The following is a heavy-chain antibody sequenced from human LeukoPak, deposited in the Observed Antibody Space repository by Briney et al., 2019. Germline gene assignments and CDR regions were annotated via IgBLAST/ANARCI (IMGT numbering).Heavy chain of an antibody. CDR1: GLTFSNFG. J-gene: IGHJ4*02. CDR2: ISGSGGST. CDR3: AKDRDGYGYVNYFDY. D-gene: IGHD5-18*01. V-gene: IGHV3-23*01. Sequence: GGSLRLSCVASGLTFSNFGMSWVRQAPGKGLEWVSAISGSGGSTYYADSVKGRFTISRDNSKNTLYLQMNSLRAEDTAVYYCAKDRDGYGYVNYFDYWGQGTLVTVSS.